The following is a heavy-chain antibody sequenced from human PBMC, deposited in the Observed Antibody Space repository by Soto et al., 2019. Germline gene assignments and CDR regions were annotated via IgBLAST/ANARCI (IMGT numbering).Heavy chain of an antibody. Sequence: GASVKVSCKASGGTFSSYAISWVRQAPGQGLEWMGGIIPIFGTANYAQKFQGRVTITADESTSTAYMELSSLRSEDTAVSYCARDLARIAAAGSFDPWGQGTLVTVSS. CDR3: ARDLARIAAAGSFDP. CDR1: GGTFSSYA. CDR2: IIPIFGTA. V-gene: IGHV1-69*13. D-gene: IGHD6-13*01. J-gene: IGHJ5*02.